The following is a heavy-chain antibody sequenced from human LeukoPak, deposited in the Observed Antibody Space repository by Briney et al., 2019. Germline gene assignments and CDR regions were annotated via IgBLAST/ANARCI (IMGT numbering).Heavy chain of an antibody. CDR1: GFTFSSYS. CDR2: ISGSGGST. V-gene: IGHV3-23*01. D-gene: IGHD2-2*01. Sequence: GGSLRLSCAASGFTFSSYSMNWVRQAPGKGLEWVSAISGSGGSTYYADSVKGRFTISRDNSKNTLYLQMNSLRAEDTAVYYCAKGGYCSSTSCYYDAFDIWGQGTMVTVSS. J-gene: IGHJ3*02. CDR3: AKGGYCSSTSCYYDAFDI.